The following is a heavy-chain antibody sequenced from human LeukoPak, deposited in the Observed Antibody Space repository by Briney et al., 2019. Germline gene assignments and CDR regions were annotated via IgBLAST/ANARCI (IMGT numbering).Heavy chain of an antibody. CDR2: IYYSGST. D-gene: IGHD5-18*01. J-gene: IGHJ5*02. Sequence: SETLSLTCAVSGGSISSSSYYWGWIRQPPGKGLEWIGSIYYSGSTYYNPSLKSRVTISVDTSKNQFSLKLSSVTAADTAVYYCARDAQDVDKALGRFDPWGQGTLVTVSS. CDR3: ARDAQDVDKALGRFDP. CDR1: GGSISSSSYY. V-gene: IGHV4-39*07.